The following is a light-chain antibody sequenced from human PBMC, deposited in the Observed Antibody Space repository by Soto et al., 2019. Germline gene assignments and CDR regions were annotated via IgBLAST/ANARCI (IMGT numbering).Light chain of an antibody. CDR3: QQRSDWPLT. CDR2: GAS. V-gene: IGKV3-11*01. J-gene: IGKJ4*01. CDR1: QNILSN. Sequence: EIVMTQSPATLSVSPGERATLSCRASQNILSNLAWYQQKPGQAPRLLIYGASTRATGIPARFSGSGSGTDFTLTISSLEPEDFAVYYCQQRSDWPLTFGGGTKVDIK.